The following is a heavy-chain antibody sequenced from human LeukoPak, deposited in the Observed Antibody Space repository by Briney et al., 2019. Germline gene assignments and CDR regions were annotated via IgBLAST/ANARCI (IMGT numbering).Heavy chain of an antibody. D-gene: IGHD6-6*01. CDR1: GGSISSGGYS. Sequence: PSETLSLTCAVSGGSISSGGYSWSWIRQPPGKGLEWIGYIYSSGTTNYNPSLESRVTISVETSKNQFSLKLSSVTAADTAVYYCARVVGAARPVALRFLWDYYFGMDIWGQGTSVIVSS. CDR2: IYSSGTT. V-gene: IGHV4-61*08. J-gene: IGHJ6*02. CDR3: ARVVGAARPVALRFLWDYYFGMDI.